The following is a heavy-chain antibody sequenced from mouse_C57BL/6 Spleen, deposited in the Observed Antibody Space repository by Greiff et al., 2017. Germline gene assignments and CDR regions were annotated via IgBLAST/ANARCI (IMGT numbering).Heavy chain of an antibody. Sequence: QVQLKQSGAELVRPGASVTLSCKASGYTFTDYEMHWVKQTPVHGLEWIGDIDPDTGGTAYNQKFKGTATLTADTSSSTAYMELRSLTSEDSDVSYCTRFTDYGISYPRYWGQGTTLTVSS. J-gene: IGHJ2*01. D-gene: IGHD1-1*01. V-gene: IGHV1-15*01. CDR1: GYTFTDYE. CDR3: TRFTDYGISYPRY. CDR2: IDPDTGGT.